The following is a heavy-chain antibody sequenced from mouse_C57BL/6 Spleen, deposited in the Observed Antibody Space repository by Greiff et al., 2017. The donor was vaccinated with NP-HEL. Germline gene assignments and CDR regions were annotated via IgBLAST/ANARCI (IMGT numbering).Heavy chain of an antibody. D-gene: IGHD4-1*01. CDR2: IDPSDSET. CDR1: GYTFTSYW. J-gene: IGHJ2*01. Sequence: QVQLQQPGAELVKPGASVKLSCKASGYTFTSYWMHWVKQRPGRGLEWIGNIDPSDSETHYNQKFKDKATLTVDKSSSTAYMQLSSLTSEDSAVYYCAREANWDYWGQGTTLTVSS. CDR3: AREANWDY. V-gene: IGHV1-52*01.